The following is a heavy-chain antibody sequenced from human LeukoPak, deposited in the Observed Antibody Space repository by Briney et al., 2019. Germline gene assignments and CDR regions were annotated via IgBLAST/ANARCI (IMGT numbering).Heavy chain of an antibody. V-gene: IGHV3-23*01. D-gene: IGHD6-19*01. CDR3: AKIPAGTSLVDFDY. Sequence: PGGSLRLSCAASGFTFSSDAMSWVRQAPGKGREWVSAISGSGSSTYYADSVKGRFTISRDHSKNTLHLQMNSLRAEEPAVYYFAKIPAGTSLVDFDYWGQGTLVSVPS. CDR2: ISGSGSST. CDR1: GFTFSSDA. J-gene: IGHJ4*02.